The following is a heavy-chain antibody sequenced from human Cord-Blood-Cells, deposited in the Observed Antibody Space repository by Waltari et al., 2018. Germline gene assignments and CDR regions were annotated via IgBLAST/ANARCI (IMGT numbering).Heavy chain of an antibody. CDR1: GFTFSSYS. Sequence: EVQLVESGGGLVKPGGSLRLSCAASGFTFSSYSMNWVRQAPGKGLEWVSSISSSSSYIYYADSVKGRFTISRDNAKNSLYLQMNSLRAEDTAVYYCARDLPSARPRMDVWGQGTTVTVSS. CDR2: ISSSSSYI. V-gene: IGHV3-21*01. J-gene: IGHJ6*02. D-gene: IGHD6-25*01. CDR3: ARDLPSARPRMDV.